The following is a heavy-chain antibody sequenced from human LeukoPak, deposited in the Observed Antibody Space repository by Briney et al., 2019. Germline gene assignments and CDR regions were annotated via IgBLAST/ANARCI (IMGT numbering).Heavy chain of an antibody. CDR1: GFTFSDYY. J-gene: IGHJ4*02. V-gene: IGHV3-11*04. D-gene: IGHD1-20*01. CDR2: ISSSGSTM. Sequence: GGALRLSCAASGFTFSDYYMSWIRQAPGKGLEWVSYISSSGSTMYYADSVKGRFTISRDNAKNSLYLQMNSLRAEDTAVYYCARDVLMGVTGYWGQGTLVTVSS. CDR3: ARDVLMGVTGY.